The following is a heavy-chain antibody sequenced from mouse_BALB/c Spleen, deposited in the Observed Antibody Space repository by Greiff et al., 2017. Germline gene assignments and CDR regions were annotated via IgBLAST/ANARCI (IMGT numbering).Heavy chain of an antibody. CDR2: IYPGDGDT. Sequence: QVQLQQSGAELVRPGSSVKISCKASGYAFSSYWMNWVKQRPGQGLEWIGQIYPGDGDTNYNGKFKGKATLTADKSSSTAYMQLSSLTSEDSAVYFCARSGIYDGWFAYWGQGTLVTVSA. J-gene: IGHJ3*01. D-gene: IGHD2-12*01. CDR1: GYAFSSYW. V-gene: IGHV1-80*01. CDR3: ARSGIYDGWFAY.